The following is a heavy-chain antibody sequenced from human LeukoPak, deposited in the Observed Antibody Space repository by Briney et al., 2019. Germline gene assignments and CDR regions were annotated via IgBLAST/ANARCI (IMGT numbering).Heavy chain of an antibody. D-gene: IGHD3-16*01. J-gene: IGHJ3*02. CDR3: ARGGGSNRSNNALDI. Sequence: SETLSLTCTVSGGSISSYYWSWIRQPAGKGLEWIGRIYTSGSTNYNPFLKSRVTMSVDTSKNQSSLRLSSVTAADTAVYYCARGGGSNRSNNALDIWGQGTMVTVSS. CDR2: IYTSGST. CDR1: GGSISSYY. V-gene: IGHV4-4*07.